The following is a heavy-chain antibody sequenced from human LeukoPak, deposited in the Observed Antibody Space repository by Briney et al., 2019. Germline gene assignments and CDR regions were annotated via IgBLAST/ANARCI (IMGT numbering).Heavy chain of an antibody. CDR1: GGSISSGSYY. J-gene: IGHJ3*02. D-gene: IGHD3-22*01. Sequence: SETLSLTCTVSGGSISSGSYYWTWIRQPAGKGLEWIGRIYTSGSTNYNPSLKSRVTMSVDTSKNQFPLKLSSVTAADTAVYYCARDDRKMGPRDAFDIWGQGTMVTVSS. V-gene: IGHV4-61*02. CDR3: ARDDRKMGPRDAFDI. CDR2: IYTSGST.